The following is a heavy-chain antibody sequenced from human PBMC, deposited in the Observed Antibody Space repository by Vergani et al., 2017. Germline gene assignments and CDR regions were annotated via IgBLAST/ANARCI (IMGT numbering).Heavy chain of an antibody. CDR3: AREGSYGNSRGTYRPPSYYGMGL. J-gene: IGHJ6*02. CDR1: GYSFISYG. Sequence: QSQLVQSGDEVKKPGASVKVSCKTSGYSFISYGISWVRQAPGQGLEWLGWVSHYNGNTNYGQKIQGRVTMTRDTSTRIAYMQLRSLTFDDTAVYYCAREGSYGNSRGTYRPPSYYGMGLWGQGTKVTGAS. D-gene: IGHD1-14*01. V-gene: IGHV1-18*01. CDR2: VSHYNGNT.